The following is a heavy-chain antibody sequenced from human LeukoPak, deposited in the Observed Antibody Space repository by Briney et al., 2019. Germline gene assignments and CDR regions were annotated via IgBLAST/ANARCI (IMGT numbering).Heavy chain of an antibody. D-gene: IGHD7-27*01. V-gene: IGHV3-23*01. Sequence: TGGSLRLSCAASGLTFSIYGMTWVRQAPGKGLEWVSSISGSGGSTYYADSVKGRFTISRDNSKNTLYLQMNSLRAEDTAVYYCAKINWGSRYFDYWGQGSLVGVSS. CDR1: GLTFSIYG. J-gene: IGHJ4*01. CDR3: AKINWGSRYFDY. CDR2: ISGSGGST.